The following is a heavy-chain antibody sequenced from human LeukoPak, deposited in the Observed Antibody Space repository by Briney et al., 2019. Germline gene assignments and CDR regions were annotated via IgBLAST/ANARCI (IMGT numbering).Heavy chain of an antibody. CDR3: AKDRYSSSYGTPFDY. J-gene: IGHJ4*02. V-gene: IGHV3-23*01. CDR1: GFTFSSYA. CDR2: ISGSDGST. D-gene: IGHD6-13*01. Sequence: GGSLRLSCAASGFTFSSYAMSWVRQAPGKGLEWVSAISGSDGSTYYADSVKGRFTISRDNSKNTLYLQMNSLRAEDTAVYYCAKDRYSSSYGTPFDYWGQGTLVTVSS.